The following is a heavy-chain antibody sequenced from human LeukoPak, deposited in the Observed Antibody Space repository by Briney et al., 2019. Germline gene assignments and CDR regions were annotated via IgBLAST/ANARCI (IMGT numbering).Heavy chain of an antibody. CDR2: ICPDGAVT. CDR3: VRDFRSADY. V-gene: IGHV3-74*01. CDR1: GFTFSNYC. Sequence: GGSLRLSCAASGFTFSNYCMHWVRQIPGKGLVWVSRICPDGAVTNYADSVKGRFTISRDNAKNMVFLQMNSLRADDTAVYYCVRDFRSADYWGQGILVTVSS. J-gene: IGHJ4*02.